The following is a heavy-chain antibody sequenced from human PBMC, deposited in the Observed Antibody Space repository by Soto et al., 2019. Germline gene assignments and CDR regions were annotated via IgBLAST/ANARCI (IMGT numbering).Heavy chain of an antibody. CDR3: ARVTRFIAARTFDY. V-gene: IGHV4-39*01. Sequence: SETLSLTCIVSGESISSSSYYWGWIRQPPGKGLEWIGSIYYSGRTYYNPSFKSRVTISIDTSKNQFSLKLSSVTATDTAVYYCARVTRFIAARTFDYWGQGTLVTVSS. D-gene: IGHD6-6*01. J-gene: IGHJ4*02. CDR2: IYYSGRT. CDR1: GESISSSSYY.